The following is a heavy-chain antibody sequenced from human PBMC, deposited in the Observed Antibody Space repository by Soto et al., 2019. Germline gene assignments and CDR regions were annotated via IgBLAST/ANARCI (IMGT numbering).Heavy chain of an antibody. J-gene: IGHJ5*02. Sequence: QVQLVQSGAEVKKPGASVKVSCKASGYTFTGYGISWVRQAPGQGLEWMGWISAYNGNTNYAQKLQGRVTMTTDTSTSTANMELRSLRSDDTAVYYCASRPLDYGDYVANWFDPWGQGTLVTVSS. CDR1: GYTFTGYG. V-gene: IGHV1-18*01. CDR2: ISAYNGNT. D-gene: IGHD4-17*01. CDR3: ASRPLDYGDYVANWFDP.